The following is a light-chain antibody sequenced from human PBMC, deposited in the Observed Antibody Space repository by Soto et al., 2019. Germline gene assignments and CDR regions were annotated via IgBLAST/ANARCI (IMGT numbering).Light chain of an antibody. Sequence: QSVLTQPPSVSGAPGQRVTISCTGSSSNIGAGYDVHWYQQLPGTAPKLLIYGNSNRPSGVPDRFSGSESGTSASLAITGLQAEDEADDYCQSSYSSLSGLVFGTGTKVTVL. CDR3: QSSYSSLSGLV. CDR1: SSNIGAGYD. J-gene: IGLJ1*01. V-gene: IGLV1-40*01. CDR2: GNS.